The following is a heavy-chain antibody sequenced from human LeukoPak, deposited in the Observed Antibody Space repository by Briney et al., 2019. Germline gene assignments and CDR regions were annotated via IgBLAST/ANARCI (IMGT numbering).Heavy chain of an antibody. D-gene: IGHD2-15*01. Sequence: GGSLRLSCAASGFTFSSYEMNWVRQAPGKGLEWVSCISSSGSTIYYADSVKGRFTISRDNAKNSLYLQMNRLRAEDTAVYYCAREDCSGGSCHFDYWGQGTLVTVSS. V-gene: IGHV3-48*03. J-gene: IGHJ4*02. CDR3: AREDCSGGSCHFDY. CDR1: GFTFSSYE. CDR2: ISSSGSTI.